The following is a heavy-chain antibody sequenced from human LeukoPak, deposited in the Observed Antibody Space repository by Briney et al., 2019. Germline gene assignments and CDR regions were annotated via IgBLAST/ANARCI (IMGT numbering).Heavy chain of an antibody. CDR2: INSDGSST. J-gene: IGHJ4*02. Sequence: PGGSLRLSCAASGFTFSSYWMHWVRQAPGKGLVWVSRINSDGSSTSYADSVKGRFTISRDNAKNTLYLQMNSLRAEDTAVYYCARERNYYDSSGYESYWGQGTLVTVSS. V-gene: IGHV3-74*01. CDR1: GFTFSSYW. CDR3: ARERNYYDSSGYESY. D-gene: IGHD3-22*01.